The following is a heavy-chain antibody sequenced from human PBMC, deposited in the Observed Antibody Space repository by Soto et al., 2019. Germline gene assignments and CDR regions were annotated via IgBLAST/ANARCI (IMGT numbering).Heavy chain of an antibody. CDR3: ARWFDP. V-gene: IGHV4-31*01. CDR2: MYNSGST. J-gene: IGHJ5*02. Sequence: QVQLQESGPGLVKPSQTLSLICTVSGGSISSGGYYWNWIRQYPGKGLEWIGYMYNSGSTYYNPXLXSXXTILIDMSKNQFSLKLSSVTAADTAVYYCARWFDPWGQGTLVTVSS. CDR1: GGSISSGGYY.